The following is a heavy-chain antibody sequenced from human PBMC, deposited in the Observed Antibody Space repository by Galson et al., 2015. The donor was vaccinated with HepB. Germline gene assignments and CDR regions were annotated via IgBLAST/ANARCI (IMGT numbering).Heavy chain of an antibody. CDR2: IYYSGST. CDR3: ARLDPRAGDYRSWFDP. CDR1: GGSISSSSYY. Sequence: LSLTCTVSGGSISSSSYYWGWIRQPPGQGLEWIGSIYYSGSTYYNPSLKSGFTISVHTSKTQFSLKLGSVTAADAAVYYCARLDPRAGDYRSWFDPWGQGTLVTVSS. D-gene: IGHD4-17*01. J-gene: IGHJ5*02. V-gene: IGHV4-39*01.